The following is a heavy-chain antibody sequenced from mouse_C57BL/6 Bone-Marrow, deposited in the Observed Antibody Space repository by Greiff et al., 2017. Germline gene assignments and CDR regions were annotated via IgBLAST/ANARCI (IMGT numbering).Heavy chain of an antibody. V-gene: IGHV1-15*01. D-gene: IGHD1-1*01. J-gene: IGHJ2*01. CDR3: TIITTVVARGY. Sequence: QVQLKQSGAELVRPGASVTLSCKASGYTFTDYEMHWVKQTPVHGLEWIGAIDPETGGTAYNQKFKGKAILTADKSSSTAYMELRSLTSEDSAVYYCTIITTVVARGYWGQGTTLTVSS. CDR2: IDPETGGT. CDR1: GYTFTDYE.